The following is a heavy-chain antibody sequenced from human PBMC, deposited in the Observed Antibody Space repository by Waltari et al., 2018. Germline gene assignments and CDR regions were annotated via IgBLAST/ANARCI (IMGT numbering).Heavy chain of an antibody. V-gene: IGHV3-21*01. CDR2: ISSSSSYI. CDR3: ARNGGGYNWFDP. Sequence: EVQLVESGGGLVKPGGSLRLSCAASGFTFSSYSMNWVRQAPGKGMGWVSSISSSSSYIYYADSVKGRFTISRDNAKNSLYLQMNSLRAEDTAVYYCARNGGGYNWFDPWGQGTLVTVSS. CDR1: GFTFSSYS. D-gene: IGHD2-15*01. J-gene: IGHJ5*02.